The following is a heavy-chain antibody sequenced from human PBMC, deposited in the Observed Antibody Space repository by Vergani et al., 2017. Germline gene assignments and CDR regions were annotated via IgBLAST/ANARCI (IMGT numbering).Heavy chain of an antibody. J-gene: IGHJ6*02. V-gene: IGHV1-18*01. Sequence: QVQLVQSGAEVKKPGASVKVSCKASGYTFTSYGISWVRQAPGQGLEWMGWISAYNGNTNYAQKLQGRVTMTTDTSTSTAYMELSSLRSEDTDVYYCAREGGAIVVVPAAMYYYYGMDVWGQGTTVTVSS. D-gene: IGHD2-2*01. CDR3: AREGGAIVVVPAAMYYYYGMDV. CDR1: GYTFTSYG. CDR2: ISAYNGNT.